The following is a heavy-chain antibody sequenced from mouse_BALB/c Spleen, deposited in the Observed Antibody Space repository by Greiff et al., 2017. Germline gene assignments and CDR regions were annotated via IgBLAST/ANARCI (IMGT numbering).Heavy chain of an antibody. CDR3: ARWEGYYPSGIAMDY. CDR2: ISSGSSTI. Sequence: EVHLVESGGGLVQPGGSRKLSCAASGFTFSSFGMHWVRQAPEKGLEWVAYISSGSSTIYYADTVKGRFTISRDNPKNTLFLQMTSLRSEDTAMYYCARWEGYYPSGIAMDYWGQGTSVTVSS. D-gene: IGHD2-3*01. CDR1: GFTFSSFG. J-gene: IGHJ4*01. V-gene: IGHV5-17*02.